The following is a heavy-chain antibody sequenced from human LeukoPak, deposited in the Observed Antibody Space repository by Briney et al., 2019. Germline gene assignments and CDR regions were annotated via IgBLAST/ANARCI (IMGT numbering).Heavy chain of an antibody. Sequence: SETLSLTCTVSGGSISSYYWSWIRQPPGKGLEWIGYIHYSGSTNYNPSLKSRVTISVDTSKNQFSLKLSSVTAADTAVYYCARAGSGWSQIDYWGQGTLVTVSS. CDR2: IHYSGST. CDR1: GGSISSYY. V-gene: IGHV4-59*01. CDR3: ARAGSGWSQIDY. J-gene: IGHJ4*02. D-gene: IGHD6-19*01.